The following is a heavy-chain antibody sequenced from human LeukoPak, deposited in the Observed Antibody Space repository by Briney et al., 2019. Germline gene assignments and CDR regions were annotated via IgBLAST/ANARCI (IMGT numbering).Heavy chain of an antibody. CDR2: ISSSSSYI. CDR3: ARFGGGYGMDV. CDR1: GFTFSRYS. J-gene: IGHJ6*02. D-gene: IGHD2-15*01. V-gene: IGHV3-21*01. Sequence: GGSLRLSCAASGFTFSRYSMNWVRQAPGKGLEWVSSISSSSSYIYYADSVKGRFTISRDNAKNSLYLQMNSLRAEDTAVYYCARFGGGYGMDVWGQGTTVTVSS.